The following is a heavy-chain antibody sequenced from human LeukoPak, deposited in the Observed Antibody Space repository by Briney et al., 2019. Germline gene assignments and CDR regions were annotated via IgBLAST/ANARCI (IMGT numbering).Heavy chain of an antibody. Sequence: AGSLRLSCEASGFTFSDYEMHWIRQAPGKGLEWVSCITKTGASKYYAPSVRGRFIISSDTAENSVHLQMISLRAEDSAFYHCAPGPILRSESFFDFWGQGTLVTVSS. V-gene: IGHV3-48*03. J-gene: IGHJ4*02. CDR3: APGPILRSESFFDF. CDR1: GFTFSDYE. CDR2: ITKTGASK.